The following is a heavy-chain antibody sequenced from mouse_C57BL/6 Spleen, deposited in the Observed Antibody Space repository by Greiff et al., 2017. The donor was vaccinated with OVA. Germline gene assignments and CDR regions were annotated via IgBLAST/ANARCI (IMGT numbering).Heavy chain of an antibody. V-gene: IGHV1-52*01. CDR2: IDPSDSET. CDR3: ARGTTVVEEDY. Sequence: QVHVKQPGAELVRPGSSVKLSCKASGYTFTSYWMHWVKQRPIQGLEWIGNIDPSDSETHYNQKFKDKATLTVDKSSSTAYMQLSSLTSEDSAVYYCARGTTVVEEDYWGQGTTLTVSS. J-gene: IGHJ2*01. D-gene: IGHD1-1*01. CDR1: GYTFTSYW.